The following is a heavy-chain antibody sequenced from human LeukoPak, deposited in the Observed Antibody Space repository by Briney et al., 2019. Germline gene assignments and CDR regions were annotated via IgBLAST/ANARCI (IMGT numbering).Heavy chain of an antibody. Sequence: GGSLRLSCAASGFTFSSYSMNWVRQAPGKGLEWVSSISSSSSYIYYADSVKGRFTISRDDAKNSLYLQMNSLRAEDTAVYYCAKDPSGRGNFDYWGQGTLVTVSS. J-gene: IGHJ4*02. V-gene: IGHV3-21*01. CDR3: AKDPSGRGNFDY. D-gene: IGHD3-16*01. CDR2: ISSSSSYI. CDR1: GFTFSSYS.